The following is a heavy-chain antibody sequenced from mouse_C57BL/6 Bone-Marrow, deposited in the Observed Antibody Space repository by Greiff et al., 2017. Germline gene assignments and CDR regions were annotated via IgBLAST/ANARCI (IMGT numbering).Heavy chain of an antibody. D-gene: IGHD1-1*01. CDR1: GYSFTDYN. CDR2: INPNYGTT. Sequence: EVQLQQPGPELVKPGASVKISCKASGYSFTDYNMNWVKQSNGKSLEWIGVINPNYGTTSYNQKFKGKATLTVDQSSSTAYMQLNSLTSEDSAVYYCASPYYGSSWYAMDYWGQGTSVTGSS. CDR3: ASPYYGSSWYAMDY. V-gene: IGHV1-39*01. J-gene: IGHJ4*01.